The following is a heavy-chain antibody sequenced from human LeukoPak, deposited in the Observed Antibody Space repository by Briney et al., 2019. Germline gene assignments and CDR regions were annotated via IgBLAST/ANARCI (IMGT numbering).Heavy chain of an antibody. CDR2: IYHSGST. D-gene: IGHD6-13*01. CDR1: GGSISSSNW. Sequence: SETLSLTCAVSGGSISSSNWWSWVRQPPGKGLEWIGEIYHSGSTNYNPSLKSRVTISVDKSKNQFSLKLSSVTAADTAVYFCARGYAIWQQLAPNWFDPWGQGTLVTVSS. V-gene: IGHV4-4*02. J-gene: IGHJ5*02. CDR3: ARGYAIWQQLAPNWFDP.